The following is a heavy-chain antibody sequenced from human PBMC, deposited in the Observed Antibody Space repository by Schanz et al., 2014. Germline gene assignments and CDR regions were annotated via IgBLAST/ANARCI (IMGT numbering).Heavy chain of an antibody. D-gene: IGHD6-13*01. CDR2: INQAASVQ. J-gene: IGHJ4*02. CDR3: VKIGYTHWSLDD. Sequence: VQLVESGGGVVQPGRSLRLSCAASGFSFDKYGMHWVRQAPGKGLEWVAAINQAASVQYYVDSVKGRFTISRDDAKNSHYLQMNSLRVEDTAVFYCVKIGYTHWSLDDWGQGILVTVSS. V-gene: IGHV3-7*01. CDR1: GFSFDKYG.